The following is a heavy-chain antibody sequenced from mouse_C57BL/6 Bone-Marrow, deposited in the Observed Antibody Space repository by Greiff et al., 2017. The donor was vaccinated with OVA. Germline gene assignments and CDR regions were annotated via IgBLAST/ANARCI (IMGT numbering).Heavy chain of an antibody. CDR1: GFTFSDYY. V-gene: IGHV5-12*01. D-gene: IGHD1-1*01. CDR3: ARHGSNPWFAY. CDR2: ISNGGGST. Sequence: EVMLVESGGGLVQPGGSLKLSCAASGFTFSDYYMYWVRQTPEKRLEWVAYISNGGGSTYYPDTVKGRFTISRDNAKNTLYLQMRRLKSEDTAMYYCARHGSNPWFAYWGQGTLVTVSA. J-gene: IGHJ3*01.